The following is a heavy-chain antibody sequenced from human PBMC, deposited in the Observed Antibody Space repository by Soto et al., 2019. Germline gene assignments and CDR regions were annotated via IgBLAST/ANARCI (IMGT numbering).Heavy chain of an antibody. CDR3: ARDARGYSGYAYVMNWFDP. J-gene: IGHJ5*02. CDR1: GYTFTSYY. V-gene: IGHV1-46*03. Sequence: ASVKVSCKASGYTFTSYYMHWVRQAPGQGLEWMGIINPSGGSTSYAQKFQGRVTMTRDTSTSTVYMELSSLRSEDTAVYYCARDARGYSGYAYVMNWFDPWGQGTLVTVS. CDR2: INPSGGST. D-gene: IGHD5-12*01.